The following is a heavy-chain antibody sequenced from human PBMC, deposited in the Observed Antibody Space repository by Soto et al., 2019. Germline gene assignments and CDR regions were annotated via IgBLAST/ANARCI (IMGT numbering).Heavy chain of an antibody. Sequence: PSETLSLTCTVSGGSIRSSLYYWSWIRQPPGKGLEWIGYIFDSGITHYNPSLKSRVAMSVDTSKNQFSLNLTSVTAADTAVYFCASKFCSGGACFNWFDPWGHGPRVPVSS. D-gene: IGHD2-21*02. CDR2: IFDSGIT. V-gene: IGHV4-30-4*01. CDR3: ASKFCSGGACFNWFDP. CDR1: GGSIRSSLYY. J-gene: IGHJ5*02.